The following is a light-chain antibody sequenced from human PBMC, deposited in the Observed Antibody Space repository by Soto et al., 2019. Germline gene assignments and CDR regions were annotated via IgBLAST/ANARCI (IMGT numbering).Light chain of an antibody. V-gene: IGKV3D-20*02. CDR3: QQRSNWPLLT. Sequence: EIVLTQSPGTLSLSPGETATLSCRASQSVRRDYLAWLQQKPGQAPRVLIYGASSRAAGIPDRFSGSGSGTDFTLTISSLEPEDFAVYYCQQRSNWPLLTFGQGTRLEIK. CDR2: GAS. J-gene: IGKJ5*01. CDR1: QSVRRDY.